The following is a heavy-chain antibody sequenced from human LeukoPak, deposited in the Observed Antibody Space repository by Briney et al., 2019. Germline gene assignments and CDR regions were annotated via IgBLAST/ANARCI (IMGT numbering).Heavy chain of an antibody. CDR1: GGTFTSYS. J-gene: IGHJ4*02. CDR3: ARDFQPPVGGTLFDY. Sequence: ASVKVSCKASGGTFTSYSIHWVRQAPGQGLEWMGIIYPSGGSTNYAQKFQGRVTMTRDTSTSTVYMELSSLRSDDTAVYYCARDFQPPVGGTLFDYWGQGTLVTVSS. CDR2: IYPSGGST. D-gene: IGHD1-26*01. V-gene: IGHV1-46*01.